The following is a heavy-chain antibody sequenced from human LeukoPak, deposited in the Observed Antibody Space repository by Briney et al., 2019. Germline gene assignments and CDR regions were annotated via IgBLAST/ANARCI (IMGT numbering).Heavy chain of an antibody. V-gene: IGHV3-64*01. CDR1: GFTFSSYA. D-gene: IGHD3-16*01. J-gene: IGHJ3*02. CDR2: ISSNGGST. CDR3: ARVGPLGAFYI. Sequence: PGGSLRLSCAVSGFTFSSYAMHWVGQAPGKGLEYVSAISSNGGSTYYANSVKGRFTISRDNSKNTLYLQMGSLRAEDMAVYYCARVGPLGAFYIWGQGTMVTVSS.